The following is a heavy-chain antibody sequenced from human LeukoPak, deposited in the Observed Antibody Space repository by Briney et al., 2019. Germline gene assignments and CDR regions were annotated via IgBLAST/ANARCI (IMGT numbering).Heavy chain of an antibody. CDR1: GFTFDDYA. Sequence: GGSLRLSCAASGFTFDDYAMNWVRHAPGKGLEWVSGLSWNSGNICYADSVKGRFTISRDNAKNSLYLQMNSLRAEDTALYYCAKSEGVYYYNYYMDVWGKGTTVTVSS. CDR2: LSWNSGNI. D-gene: IGHD1-14*01. J-gene: IGHJ6*03. CDR3: AKSEGVYYYNYYMDV. V-gene: IGHV3-9*01.